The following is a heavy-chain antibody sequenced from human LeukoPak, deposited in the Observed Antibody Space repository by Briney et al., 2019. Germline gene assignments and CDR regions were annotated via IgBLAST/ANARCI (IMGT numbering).Heavy chain of an antibody. CDR3: AKDSAAHHYYYGMDV. Sequence: GGSLRLSGAASGFTFSSYAMSWVRRAPGKGLEWVSAISGSGGSTYYADSVKGRFTISRDNSKNTLYLQMNSLRAEDTAVYYCAKDSAAHHYYYGMDVWGQGTTVTVSS. CDR2: ISGSGGST. V-gene: IGHV3-23*01. CDR1: GFTFSSYA. D-gene: IGHD2-2*01. J-gene: IGHJ6*02.